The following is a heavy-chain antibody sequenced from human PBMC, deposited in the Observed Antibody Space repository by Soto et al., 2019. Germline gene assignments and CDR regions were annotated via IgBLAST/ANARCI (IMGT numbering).Heavy chain of an antibody. D-gene: IGHD2-2*01. CDR3: AKVTGYCSSACCRRDYYYYYGMDI. V-gene: IGHV3-30*18. CDR1: GFTFSNYG. CDR2: ISYDGSDK. J-gene: IGHJ6*02. Sequence: GGSLRLSCAASGFTFSNYGMHWVRQAPGKGLEWVAVISYDGSDKYSADSVKGQFSISRDNSKTKLNLQMNSLRAGDTAVSYCAKVTGYCSSACCRRDYYYYYGMDIWGQEPRVTASS.